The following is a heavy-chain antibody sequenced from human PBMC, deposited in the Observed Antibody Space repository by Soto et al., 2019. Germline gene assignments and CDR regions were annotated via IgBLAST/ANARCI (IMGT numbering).Heavy chain of an antibody. CDR2: ISGSGGTI. Sequence: VGSLRLSCAASGFTFSSYAMRWVRQAPGRGLEWVSAISGSGGTIYYADSVKGRFTISRDNSRNTLYLQMNSLRAADTAVYYCAKGATVTNVYYMDVWGKGTTVTVSS. CDR3: AKGATVTNVYYMDV. J-gene: IGHJ6*03. V-gene: IGHV3-23*01. D-gene: IGHD4-17*01. CDR1: GFTFSSYA.